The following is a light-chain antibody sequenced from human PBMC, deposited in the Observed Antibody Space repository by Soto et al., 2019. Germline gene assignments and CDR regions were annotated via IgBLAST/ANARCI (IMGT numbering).Light chain of an antibody. CDR1: QNINIY. J-gene: IGKJ4*01. Sequence: VLTQSPATLSLSPGERATLSCRASQNINIYLAWYQQKPGQAPRLLIYAASNRAAGIPARFSGSGSGTDFTLTISSLEPEDFAVYYCHQRSNWPLTFGGGTKVDIK. CDR2: AAS. V-gene: IGKV3-11*01. CDR3: HQRSNWPLT.